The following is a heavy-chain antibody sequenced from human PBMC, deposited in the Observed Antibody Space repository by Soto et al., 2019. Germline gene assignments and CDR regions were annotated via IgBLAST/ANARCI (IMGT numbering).Heavy chain of an antibody. V-gene: IGHV3-74*01. J-gene: IGHJ3*02. CDR1: GFTFSSYW. CDR3: AKDDYGDYGPLDSFDI. D-gene: IGHD4-17*01. Sequence: EVQLVESGGGLVQPGGSLRLSCAASGFTFSSYWMHWVRQAPGKGLVLVSRINSDGSSTSYADAVKGRFTISRDNAKITLYLQMNSVRAEDTAVYYCAKDDYGDYGPLDSFDIWGQGTMVTVAS. CDR2: INSDGSST.